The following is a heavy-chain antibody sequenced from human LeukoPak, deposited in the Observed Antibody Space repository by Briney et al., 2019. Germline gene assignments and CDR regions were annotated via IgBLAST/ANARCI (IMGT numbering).Heavy chain of an antibody. D-gene: IGHD3-3*01. Sequence: PSETLSLTCTVSGGSISSYYWSWIRQPPGKGLEWIGYIYYSGSTNYNPSLKSRVTISVDTSKNQFSLKLSSVTAADTAVYYCARGSFWSGYYIDYWGQGTLVTVSS. CDR3: ARGSFWSGYYIDY. V-gene: IGHV4-59*01. J-gene: IGHJ4*02. CDR1: GGSISSYY. CDR2: IYYSGST.